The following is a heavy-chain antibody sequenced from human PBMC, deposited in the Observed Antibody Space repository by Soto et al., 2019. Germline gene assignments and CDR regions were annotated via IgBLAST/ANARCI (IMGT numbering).Heavy chain of an antibody. V-gene: IGHV3-53*01. J-gene: IGHJ4*02. CDR2: IYSAGNT. CDR3: ARDSRYVGDNYGLDH. CDR1: GFTVGRTY. Sequence: LRLSCAASGFTVGRTYMTWVRQAPGKGLEWVSVIYSAGNTYCADSVKGRFTISRDNSRNTVYLQMNSLRAEDTAIYYCARDSRYVGDNYGLDHWGQGSLVTVSS. D-gene: IGHD3-16*01.